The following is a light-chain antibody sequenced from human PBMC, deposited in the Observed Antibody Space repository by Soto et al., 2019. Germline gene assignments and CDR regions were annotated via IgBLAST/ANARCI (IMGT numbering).Light chain of an antibody. V-gene: IGKV1-5*03. Sequence: DLQMTQSPSTLSASVGDRVTITCRASQTISSWLAWYQQKPGKAPKLLIYRASTLGTGVPSRFSGSGSGTEFTLTISSLQPDDFATYYCQQYTGLMYTFGRGTKLEIE. CDR1: QTISSW. J-gene: IGKJ2*01. CDR2: RAS. CDR3: QQYTGLMYT.